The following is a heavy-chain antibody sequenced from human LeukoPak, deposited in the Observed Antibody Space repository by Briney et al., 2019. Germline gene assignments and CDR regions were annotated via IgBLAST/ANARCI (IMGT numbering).Heavy chain of an antibody. CDR2: INPTGGST. Sequence: ASVKVSCKASGYTFTSYYMHWVRQAPGQGLEWMGIINPTGGSTKYAQKFQGRVTLTRDTSTTTVYMELSSLRSEDTAVYYCARGGLLGSCSGGNCYTAFDIWGQGTVVTVSS. V-gene: IGHV1-46*01. CDR3: ARGGLLGSCSGGNCYTAFDI. D-gene: IGHD2-15*01. J-gene: IGHJ3*02. CDR1: GYTFTSYY.